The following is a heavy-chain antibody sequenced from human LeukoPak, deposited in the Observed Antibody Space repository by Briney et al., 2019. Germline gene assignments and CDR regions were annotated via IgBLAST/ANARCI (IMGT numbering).Heavy chain of an antibody. J-gene: IGHJ4*02. V-gene: IGHV3-48*01. D-gene: IGHD7-27*01. Sequence: GGSPRLSCAASGFTFSSYSMNWVRQAPGKGLEWVSYISSSSSTIYYADSVKGRFTISRDNSKNTLYLQMNSLRAEDTAVYYCAKETGLWGLDYWGQGTLVTVSS. CDR3: AKETGLWGLDY. CDR2: ISSSSSTI. CDR1: GFTFSSYS.